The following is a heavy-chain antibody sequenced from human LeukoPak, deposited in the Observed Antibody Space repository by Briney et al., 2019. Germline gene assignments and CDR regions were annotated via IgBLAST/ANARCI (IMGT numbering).Heavy chain of an antibody. Sequence: PGGSLRLSCKASGFTFSSYSMNWVRLAPGKELEWVSSISSSSSYIYYADSLKGRFTISRDNARKSLYLQMNSLRADDTAVYYCARATRGGYDGYFDYWGQGTLVTVSS. CDR1: GFTFSSYS. J-gene: IGHJ4*02. D-gene: IGHD5-12*01. CDR3: ARATRGGYDGYFDY. CDR2: ISSSSSYI. V-gene: IGHV3-21*01.